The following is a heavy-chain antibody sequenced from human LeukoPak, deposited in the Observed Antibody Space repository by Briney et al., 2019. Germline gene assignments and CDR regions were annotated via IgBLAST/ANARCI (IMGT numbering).Heavy chain of an antibody. V-gene: IGHV3-30-3*01. Sequence: GSLRLSCAASGFTFSSYAMHWVRQAPGKGLEWVAVISYDGSNKYYADSVKGRFTISRDNSKNTLYLQMNSLRAEDTAVYYCARESSYGYYYYYGMDVWGQGTTVTVSS. J-gene: IGHJ6*02. CDR2: ISYDGSNK. CDR3: ARESSYGYYYYYGMDV. D-gene: IGHD5-18*01. CDR1: GFTFSSYA.